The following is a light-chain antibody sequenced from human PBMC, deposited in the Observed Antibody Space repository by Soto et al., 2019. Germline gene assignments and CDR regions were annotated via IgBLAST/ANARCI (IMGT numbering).Light chain of an antibody. CDR2: KAS. Sequence: DIQMTQSPSTVSASVGDRVTITCRASQSISSWLAWYQQKPGKAPKLLIYKASSLESGVPSRFSGSGSGTEFTLTISSLQPDDFATYYCQQYNSYGTFGQGTRLEIK. J-gene: IGKJ5*01. CDR3: QQYNSYGT. V-gene: IGKV1-5*03. CDR1: QSISSW.